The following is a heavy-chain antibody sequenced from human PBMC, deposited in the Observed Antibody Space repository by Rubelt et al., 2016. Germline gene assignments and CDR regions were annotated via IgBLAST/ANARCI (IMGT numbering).Heavy chain of an antibody. CDR3: ARVPTVTTRYYYYGMDV. D-gene: IGHD4-17*01. CDR2: ISHSGST. Sequence: QLQLQESGPGLVKPSETLSLTCTVSGGSISSSSYYWGWIRQPPGKGLEWIGEISHSGSTNYNPSLMILVTISVYTSKNQFSLKLSSVTAADTALYYCARVPTVTTRYYYYGMDVWGQGTTVTVSS. V-gene: IGHV4-39*07. J-gene: IGHJ6*02. CDR1: GGSISSSSYY.